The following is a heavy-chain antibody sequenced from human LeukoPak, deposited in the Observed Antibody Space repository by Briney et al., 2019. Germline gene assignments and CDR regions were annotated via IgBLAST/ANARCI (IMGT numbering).Heavy chain of an antibody. CDR2: IRYDGSNK. CDR1: GFTFNTYG. Sequence: GGSLRLSCAASGFTFNTYGMHWVRQAPGKGLEGVAFIRYDGSNKYYADSVKGRFTISRDNSKNTLYLQMNSLRAEATAVYYCAARERGIAVAGTDWGQGTLVTVSS. V-gene: IGHV3-30*02. J-gene: IGHJ4*02. D-gene: IGHD6-19*01. CDR3: AARERGIAVAGTD.